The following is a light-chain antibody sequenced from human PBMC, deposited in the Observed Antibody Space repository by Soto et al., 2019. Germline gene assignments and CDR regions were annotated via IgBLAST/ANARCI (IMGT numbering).Light chain of an antibody. CDR1: QSVSSSY. CDR3: QQYGSSRT. Sequence: EIVLTQSPGTLSLSPGERATLSCRASQSVSSSYLAWYQRKPGQAPRLLIYGASSRATGIPDRFSGSGSGTDFTLTISRLEPEDFAVYYCQQYGSSRTFGQGTRLEIK. J-gene: IGKJ5*01. V-gene: IGKV3-20*01. CDR2: GAS.